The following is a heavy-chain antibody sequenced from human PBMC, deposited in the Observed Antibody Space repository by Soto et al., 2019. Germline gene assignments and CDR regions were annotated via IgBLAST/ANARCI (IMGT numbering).Heavy chain of an antibody. D-gene: IGHD3-16*01. V-gene: IGHV1-2*02. CDR3: AREVGGGRQYYFDS. J-gene: IGHJ4*02. CDR1: GYTFTGYY. CDR2: TNPSNGGT. Sequence: ASVKVSCKASGYTFTGYYIHWVRQAPGQGLEWMGWTNPSNGGTNYAQKFQGRVTMTRDTSLSIGYMELTTLRSDDTAVFYCAREVGGGRQYYFDSWGLGTLVTVSS.